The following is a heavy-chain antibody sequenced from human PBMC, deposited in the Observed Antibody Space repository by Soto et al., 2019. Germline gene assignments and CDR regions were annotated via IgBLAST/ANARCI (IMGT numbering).Heavy chain of an antibody. CDR3: AAAAADLIYYGMDV. Sequence: SVKVSCKASGFTFTSSAVQWVRQARGQRLEWIGWIVVGSGHTNYAQKFQERVTITRDMSTSTAYMELSSLRSEDTAVYYCAAAAADLIYYGMDVWGQGTTVTVSS. V-gene: IGHV1-58*01. CDR2: IVVGSGHT. CDR1: GFTFTSSA. J-gene: IGHJ6*02. D-gene: IGHD6-13*01.